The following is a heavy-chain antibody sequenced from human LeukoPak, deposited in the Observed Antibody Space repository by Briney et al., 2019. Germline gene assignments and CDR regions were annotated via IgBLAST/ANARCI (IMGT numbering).Heavy chain of an antibody. CDR2: TYYRSKWYN. CDR3: ARSADGTVDY. Sequence: SQTLSLTCAISGDSVASNNDAWNWIRQSPSRGLEWLGRTYYRSKWYNDYAVSVKGRITINPDTSRNQFSLHLNSVTPEDSAVYYCARSADGTVDYWGQGALVTVSS. D-gene: IGHD6-13*01. CDR1: GDSVASNNDA. J-gene: IGHJ4*02. V-gene: IGHV6-1*01.